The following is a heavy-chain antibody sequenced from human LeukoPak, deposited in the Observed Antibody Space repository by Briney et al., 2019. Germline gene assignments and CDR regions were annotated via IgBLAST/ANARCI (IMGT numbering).Heavy chain of an antibody. J-gene: IGHJ4*02. V-gene: IGHV4-34*01. D-gene: IGHD3-22*01. CDR1: GGSFSGYY. Sequence: PSETLSLTCAVYGGSFSGYYWSWIRQPPGKGLEWIGEINHSGSTNYNPSLKSRVTISVDTSKNQFSLKLSSVTAADTAVYYCATKYYYDSSGYYRGYFDYWGQGTLVTVSS. CDR3: ATKYYYDSSGYYRGYFDY. CDR2: INHSGST.